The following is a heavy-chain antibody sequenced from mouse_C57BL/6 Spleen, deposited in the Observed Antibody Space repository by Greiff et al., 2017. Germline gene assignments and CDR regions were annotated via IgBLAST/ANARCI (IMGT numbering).Heavy chain of an antibody. CDR3: ARFPYYYGSSYWYFDV. Sequence: EVQLQQSGPELVKPGASVKIPCKASGYTFTDYNMDWVKQSHGKSLEWIGDINPNHGGTIYNQKFKGKATLTVDKSSSTAYMELRSLTSEDTAVYYCARFPYYYGSSYWYFDVWGTGTTVTVSS. J-gene: IGHJ1*03. CDR1: GYTFTDYN. D-gene: IGHD1-1*01. V-gene: IGHV1-18*01. CDR2: INPNHGGT.